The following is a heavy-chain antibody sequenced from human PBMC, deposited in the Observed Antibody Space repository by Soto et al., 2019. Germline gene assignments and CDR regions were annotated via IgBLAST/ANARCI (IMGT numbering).Heavy chain of an antibody. Sequence: GGSLRLSCAASGFTFSDYAMTWVRQAPGKGLEWVSYISGSGGTTYYADSVKSRFTISRDNSKNTLYMQMNSLRTEDTAVYYCAKHINSGWTKNCFDPWGQGTLVTVSS. CDR2: ISGSGGTT. CDR3: AKHINSGWTKNCFDP. V-gene: IGHV3-23*01. CDR1: GFTFSDYA. J-gene: IGHJ5*02. D-gene: IGHD5-12*01.